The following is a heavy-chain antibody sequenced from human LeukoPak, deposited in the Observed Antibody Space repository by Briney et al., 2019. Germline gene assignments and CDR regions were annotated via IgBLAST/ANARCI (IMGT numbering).Heavy chain of an antibody. CDR3: ARATSSTTHEFDY. Sequence: PGESLKISCKGSGYSFTSYWIGWVRQMPGKGLEWMGIIYPGDSDTRYSPSFQGQVTISADKTISTAYLQWSSLKASDTAMYYCARATSSTTHEFDYWGQGTLVTVSS. D-gene: IGHD2-2*01. V-gene: IGHV5-51*01. CDR2: IYPGDSDT. J-gene: IGHJ4*02. CDR1: GYSFTSYW.